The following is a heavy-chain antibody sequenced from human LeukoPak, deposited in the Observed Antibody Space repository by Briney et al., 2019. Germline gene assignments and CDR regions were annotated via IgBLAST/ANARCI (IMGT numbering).Heavy chain of an antibody. CDR1: GFTFSDYY. Sequence: PGGSLRLSCAASGFTFSDYYMSWIRQAPGKGLEWVSYISSSGSTIYYADSVKGRFNISRDNAKNSLYLQMNSLRAEDTAVYYCARESPYYDSSGSDYWGQGTLVTVSS. CDR3: ARESPYYDSSGSDY. D-gene: IGHD3-22*01. J-gene: IGHJ4*02. CDR2: ISSSGSTI. V-gene: IGHV3-11*04.